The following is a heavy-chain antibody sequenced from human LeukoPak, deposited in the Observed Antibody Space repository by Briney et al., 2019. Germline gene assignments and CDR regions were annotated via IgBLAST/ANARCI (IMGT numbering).Heavy chain of an antibody. CDR1: GGTFSSYA. D-gene: IGHD3-3*01. V-gene: IGHV1-69*04. CDR2: IIPILGIA. Sequence: SVKVSCKASGGTFSSYAISWVRQAPGQGLEWMGRIIPILGIANYAQKFQGRVTITADELTTTSYMELSSLTAEDMAVYYCAAGGAYEFRDDYWGQGTLVTVSS. CDR3: AAGGAYEFRDDY. J-gene: IGHJ4*02.